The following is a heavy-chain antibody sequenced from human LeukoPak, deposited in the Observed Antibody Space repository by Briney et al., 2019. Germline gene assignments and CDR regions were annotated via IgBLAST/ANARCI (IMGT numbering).Heavy chain of an antibody. CDR3: ARATKRDAFDI. J-gene: IGHJ3*02. Sequence: ASVKVSCKASGYTFTGYYMHWVRQAPGPGLEWIGRINPNSGGTNYAQKFQGRVTMTRDTSISTAYMELSRLRSDDTAVYYCARATKRDAFDIWGQGTMVTVSS. CDR2: INPNSGGT. D-gene: IGHD1-26*01. CDR1: GYTFTGYY. V-gene: IGHV1-2*06.